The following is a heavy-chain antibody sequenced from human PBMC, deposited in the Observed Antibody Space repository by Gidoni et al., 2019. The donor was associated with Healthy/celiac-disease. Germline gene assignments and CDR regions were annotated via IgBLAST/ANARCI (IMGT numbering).Heavy chain of an antibody. Sequence: QVQLVESGGGVVQPGRSLRLSCAASGFTFSSYGMHWVRQAPGKGLEWVAVISYDGSNKYYADSVKGRFTISRDNSKNTLYLQMNSLRAEDTAVYYCAKWELVVIGYGMDVWGQGTTVTVSS. D-gene: IGHD2-21*01. CDR1: GFTFSSYG. V-gene: IGHV3-30*18. CDR2: ISYDGSNK. J-gene: IGHJ6*02. CDR3: AKWELVVIGYGMDV.